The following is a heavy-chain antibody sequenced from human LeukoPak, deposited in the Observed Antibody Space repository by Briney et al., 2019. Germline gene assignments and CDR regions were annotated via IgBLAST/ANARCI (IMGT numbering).Heavy chain of an antibody. CDR1: GYTFTGYY. J-gene: IGHJ4*02. CDR3: ARVLSKYCSSTSCYLSY. V-gene: IGHV1-2*02. D-gene: IGHD2-2*01. Sequence: ASVKVSCKASGYTFTGYYIHWVRQAPGQGLEWMGWINPNSGGTNYAQKFQGRVTMTRDTSISTAYMELSRLRSDDTAVYYCARVLSKYCSSTSCYLSYWGQGTLVTVSS. CDR2: INPNSGGT.